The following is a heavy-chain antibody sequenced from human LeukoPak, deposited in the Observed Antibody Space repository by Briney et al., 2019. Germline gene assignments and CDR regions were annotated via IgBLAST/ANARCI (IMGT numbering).Heavy chain of an antibody. Sequence: PGGSLRLSCAASGFTFSSYGMSWVRQAPGKGLEWVSAISGSGGSTYYADSVKGRFTISRDNSKNTLYLQMNSLRAEDTAVYYCAKDQIVVVPAASNWFDPWGQGTLVTVSS. CDR3: AKDQIVVVPAASNWFDP. CDR1: GFTFSSYG. CDR2: ISGSGGST. D-gene: IGHD2-2*01. J-gene: IGHJ5*02. V-gene: IGHV3-23*01.